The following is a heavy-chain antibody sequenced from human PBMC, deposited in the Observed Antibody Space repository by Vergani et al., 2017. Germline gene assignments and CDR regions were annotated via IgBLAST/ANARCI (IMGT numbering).Heavy chain of an antibody. CDR3: AREIGGYSSYILGYYMDV. CDR2: MNPNSGNT. Sequence: QVQLVQSGAEVKKPGASVKVSCKASGYTFTSYDINWVRQATGQGLEWMGWMNPNSGNTGYAQKLQGRVTMTRNTSISTAYMELSSLRSEDTAVYYCAREIGGYSSYILGYYMDVWGKGTTVTVSS. V-gene: IGHV1-8*02. CDR1: GYTFTSYD. D-gene: IGHD5-18*01. J-gene: IGHJ6*03.